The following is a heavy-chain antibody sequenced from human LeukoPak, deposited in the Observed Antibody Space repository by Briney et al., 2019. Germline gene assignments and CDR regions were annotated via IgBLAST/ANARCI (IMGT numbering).Heavy chain of an antibody. CDR2: IYPGDSDT. V-gene: IGHV5-51*01. CDR1: GYSFTSYC. D-gene: IGHD6-13*01. Sequence: GESLKISCKGSGYSFTSYCISWVRQMPGKGLEWMGIIYPGDSDTRYSPSFQGQVTISADKSISTAYLQWSSLKASDTAMYYCARHSRQQLANWFDPWGQGTLVTVSS. CDR3: ARHSRQQLANWFDP. J-gene: IGHJ5*02.